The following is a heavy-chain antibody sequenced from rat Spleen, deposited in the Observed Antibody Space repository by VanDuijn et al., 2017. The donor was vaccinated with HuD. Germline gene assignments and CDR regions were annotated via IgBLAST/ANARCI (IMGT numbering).Heavy chain of an antibody. CDR3: AIIDYY. J-gene: IGHJ2*01. Sequence: QVQLKESGPGLVQPSQTLSLTCTVSGFSLTSNNVHWIRQPTGRGLEWMGLIWPGGRTDYNSALKSRLSISRDTSKSQVFLKMNSLQTEDTAMYFCAIIDYYWGQGVMVTVSS. V-gene: IGHV2-30*01. D-gene: IGHD1-5*01. CDR1: GFSLTSNN. CDR2: IWPGGRT.